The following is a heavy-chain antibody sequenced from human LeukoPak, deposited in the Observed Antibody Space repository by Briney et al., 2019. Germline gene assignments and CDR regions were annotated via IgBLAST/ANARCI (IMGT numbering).Heavy chain of an antibody. CDR3: AREIFGSGSYPDY. CDR2: ISSTGSTI. V-gene: IGHV3-11*04. Sequence: GGSLRLSCAASGFIFSDYYMSWIRQAPGKGLEWVSYISSTGSTIYYADSVKGRFTVSRDNAKDSLYLQMNSLRAEDTAVYYCAREIFGSGSYPDYWGQGTLVTVSS. D-gene: IGHD3-10*01. J-gene: IGHJ4*02. CDR1: GFIFSDYY.